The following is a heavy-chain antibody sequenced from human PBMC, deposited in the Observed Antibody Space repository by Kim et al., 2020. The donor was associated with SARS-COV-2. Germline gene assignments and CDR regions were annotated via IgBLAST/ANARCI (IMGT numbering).Heavy chain of an antibody. Sequence: GGSLRLSCAASGFTFSSYDMHWVRQATGKGLEWVSAIGTAGDTYYPGSVKGRFTISRENAKNSLYLQMNSLRAGDTAVYYCARAQPNSRGVWSGDIPPFFDYWGQGTLVTVSS. J-gene: IGHJ4*02. V-gene: IGHV3-13*01. CDR3: ARAQPNSRGVWSGDIPPFFDY. D-gene: IGHD3-3*01. CDR2: IGTAGDT. CDR1: GFTFSSYD.